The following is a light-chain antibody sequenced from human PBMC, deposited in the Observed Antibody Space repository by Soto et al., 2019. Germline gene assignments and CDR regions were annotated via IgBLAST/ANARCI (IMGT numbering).Light chain of an antibody. CDR1: RSVSGR. J-gene: IGKJ1*01. V-gene: IGKV1-5*03. CDR3: QQYNDYWT. Sequence: DIQMTQSPSTLSASVGDRVTITCRASRSVSGRLAWYQHRPGKAPDVLIYQASNLASGVPSRFTGSGSGTEFTLTISSLQSYDSATYYCQQYNDYWTFGQGTKVDIK. CDR2: QAS.